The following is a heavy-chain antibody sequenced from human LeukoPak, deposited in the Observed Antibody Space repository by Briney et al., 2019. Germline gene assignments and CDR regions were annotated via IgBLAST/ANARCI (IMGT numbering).Heavy chain of an antibody. J-gene: IGHJ4*02. CDR1: GGSFSGYY. Sequence: SGTLSLTCAVYGGSFSGYYWSWIRQPPGKGLEWIGEINHSGSTNYNPSLKSRVTISVDTSKNQFSLKLSSVTAADTAVYYCARSIVGYCTNGVCSNTYYFDYWGQGTLVTVSS. CDR3: ARSIVGYCTNGVCSNTYYFDY. V-gene: IGHV4-34*01. D-gene: IGHD2-8*01. CDR2: INHSGST.